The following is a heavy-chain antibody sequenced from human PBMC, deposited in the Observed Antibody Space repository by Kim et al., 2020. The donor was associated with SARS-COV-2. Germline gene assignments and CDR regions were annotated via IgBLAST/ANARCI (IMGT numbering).Heavy chain of an antibody. V-gene: IGHV4-34*01. D-gene: IGHD6-13*01. CDR2: INHSGST. J-gene: IGHJ6*03. Sequence: SETLSITCAVYGGSFSAYYWNWIRQPPGKGLEWIGEINHSGSTYYNPSLKSRPTIAVDTSKKQFSLKLSSVTAADTAVYYCARGGGSSWYRGYSAMYVWG. CDR1: GGSFSAYY. CDR3: ARGGGSSWYRGYSAMYV.